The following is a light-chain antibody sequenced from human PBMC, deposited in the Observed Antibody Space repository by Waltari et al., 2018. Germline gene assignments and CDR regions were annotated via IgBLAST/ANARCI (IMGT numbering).Light chain of an antibody. V-gene: IGLV2-14*03. CDR1: SSDGGGYNY. CDR2: DVS. CDR3: SSYTSSSTLVV. Sequence: QSALTQPASVSGSPGQSIPLSCTRTSSDGGGYNYVSWYQQHPGKAPKLMIYDVSNRPSGVSNRFSGSKSGNTASLTISGLQAEDEADYYCSSYTSSSTLVVFGGGTKLTVL. J-gene: IGLJ2*01.